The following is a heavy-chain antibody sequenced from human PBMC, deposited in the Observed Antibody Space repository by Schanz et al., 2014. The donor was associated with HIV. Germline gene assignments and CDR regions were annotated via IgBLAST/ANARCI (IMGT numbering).Heavy chain of an antibody. Sequence: EVQLLESGGGLEQPGGSLRLSCAASGFTFKTYWMSWVRQAPGKGLEWLANIKLDGSEKYYVDSVKGRFTISRDNTKNSLYLQMNSLRADDTAVYYCAKGWRGYSISSWVDYWGQGSLVTVSS. CDR1: GFTFKTYW. CDR2: IKLDGSEK. CDR3: AKGWRGYSISSWVDY. J-gene: IGHJ4*02. V-gene: IGHV3-7*01. D-gene: IGHD6-6*01.